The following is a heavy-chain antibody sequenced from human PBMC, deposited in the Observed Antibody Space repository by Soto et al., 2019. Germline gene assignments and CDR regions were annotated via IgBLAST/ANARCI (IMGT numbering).Heavy chain of an antibody. CDR1: GGSISSSSYY. D-gene: IGHD4-17*01. CDR3: ASAGPYGGDYFAFDI. Sequence: QLQLQESGPGLVKPSETLSLTCTVSGGSISSSSYYWGWIRQPPGKGLEWIGSIYYSGSTYYNPSLKSRVTISVDTSKNQFSLKLSSVTAADTAVYYCASAGPYGGDYFAFDIWGQGTMVTVSS. V-gene: IGHV4-39*01. CDR2: IYYSGST. J-gene: IGHJ3*02.